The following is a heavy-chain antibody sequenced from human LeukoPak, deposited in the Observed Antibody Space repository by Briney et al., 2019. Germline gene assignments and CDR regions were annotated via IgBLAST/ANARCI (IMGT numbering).Heavy chain of an antibody. CDR3: ARSAGGWYRNNWFDP. CDR1: GFTFSSYA. J-gene: IGHJ5*02. Sequence: PGGSLRLSCAASGFTFSSYAMHWVRQAPGKGLEYVLAISSNGGSTYYANSVKGRFTISRDNSKNTLYLQMGSLRAEDMAVYYCARSAGGWYRNNWFDPWGQGTLVTVSS. CDR2: ISSNGGST. V-gene: IGHV3-64*01. D-gene: IGHD6-19*01.